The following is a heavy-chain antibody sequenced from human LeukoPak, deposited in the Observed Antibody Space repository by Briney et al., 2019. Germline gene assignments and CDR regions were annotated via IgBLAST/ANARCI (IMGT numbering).Heavy chain of an antibody. V-gene: IGHV1-24*01. Sequence: ASVKVSCKVSGYTLTELSMHWVRQAPGKGLEWMGGFDPEDGETIYAQKFQGRVTMTEDTSTDTAYMELSSLRSEDTAVCYCATGRRGYSGYDPSTGVTGASNWFDPWGQGTLVTVSS. CDR2: FDPEDGET. CDR3: ATGRRGYSGYDPSTGVTGASNWFDP. J-gene: IGHJ5*02. D-gene: IGHD5-12*01. CDR1: GYTLTELS.